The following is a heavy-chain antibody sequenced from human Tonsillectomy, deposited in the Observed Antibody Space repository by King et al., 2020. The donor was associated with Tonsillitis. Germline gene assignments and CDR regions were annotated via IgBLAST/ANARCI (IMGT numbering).Heavy chain of an antibody. D-gene: IGHD3-22*01. CDR2: ISIDGSEE. V-gene: IGHV3-30*18. J-gene: IGHJ4*02. CDR1: GFTFRSYG. Sequence: VQLVESGGGVVQPGRSLRLSCAASGFTFRSYGMHWVRQAPGKGLEWLAVISIDGSEEYYADSVKGRSTISRDNAKNTLYLQMNSLRAEDTAVYHCAKCRGANYYLSTGLFDWWGQGSLVTVSS. CDR3: AKCRGANYYLSTGLFDW.